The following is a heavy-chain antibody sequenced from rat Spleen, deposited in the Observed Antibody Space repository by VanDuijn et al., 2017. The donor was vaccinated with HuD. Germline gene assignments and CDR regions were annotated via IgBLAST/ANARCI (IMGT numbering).Heavy chain of an antibody. CDR2: ISNGGNT. Sequence: QVQLKESGPGLVQPSQTLSLTCTVSGFSLIRYNVHWVRQPPGKGLEWIATISNGGNTFYNSPLKSRLSISRDTSKSQVFLKMNSLQTEDTAIYFCTGCDPMLVSFAYWGQGTLVTVSS. CDR1: GFSLIRYN. J-gene: IGHJ3*01. D-gene: IGHD1-12*02. V-gene: IGHV2-6*01. CDR3: TGCDPMLVSFAY.